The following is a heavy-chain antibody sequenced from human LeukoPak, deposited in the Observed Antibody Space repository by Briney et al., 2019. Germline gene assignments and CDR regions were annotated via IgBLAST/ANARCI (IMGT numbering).Heavy chain of an antibody. CDR1: GYNLSKYW. J-gene: IGHJ4*02. CDR2: IKQDGGER. Sequence: GGSLRLSRAASGYNLSKYWMRCVRHAPGKGLEWVAHIKQDGGERHYADSVKRGFSISRDNAQSSLYLQLNSLRGEDTGVYYCARGLVGASTCWGQGTLVTVSS. D-gene: IGHD1-26*01. V-gene: IGHV3-7*01. CDR3: ARGLVGASTC.